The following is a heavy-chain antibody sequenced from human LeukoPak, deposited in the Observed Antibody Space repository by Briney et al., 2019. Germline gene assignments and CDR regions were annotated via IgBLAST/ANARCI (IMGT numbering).Heavy chain of an antibody. CDR2: ISYDGSNK. CDR1: GFTFSSNA. D-gene: IGHD2-8*01. J-gene: IGHJ4*02. Sequence: GSLRLSCAASGFTFSSNAMHWVRQAPGKGLEWVAVISYDGSNKYYADSVKGRFTISRDNSKNTLYLQMNSLRAEDTAVYYCARSPKTGVFDYWGQGTLVTVSS. V-gene: IGHV3-30-3*01. CDR3: ARSPKTGVFDY.